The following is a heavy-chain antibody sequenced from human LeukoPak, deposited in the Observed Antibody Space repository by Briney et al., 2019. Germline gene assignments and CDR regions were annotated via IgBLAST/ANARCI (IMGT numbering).Heavy chain of an antibody. D-gene: IGHD6-13*01. V-gene: IGHV3-7*02. CDR1: GFTFSTYW. CDR3: ARPATSSWSSDNDMDV. J-gene: IGHJ6*02. Sequence: HSGGSLRLSCTASGFTFSTYWMSWVRQTPEKGLEWVANIKEDGSEEVYVDSVKGRFTISRDNAYNSLYLQMSSLRAEDTGVYYCARPATSSWSSDNDMDVWGQGTTVTVSS. CDR2: IKEDGSEE.